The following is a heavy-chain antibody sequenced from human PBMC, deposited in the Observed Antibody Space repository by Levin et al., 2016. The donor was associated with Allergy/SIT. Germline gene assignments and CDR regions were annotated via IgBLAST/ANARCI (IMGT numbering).Heavy chain of an antibody. CDR1: GGTFSSYA. CDR3: ARGVRATVTTGAYYFDF. CDR2: MNPNSGNT. J-gene: IGHJ4*02. Sequence: ASVKVSCKASGGTFSSYAINWVRQATGQGLEWMGWMNPNSGNTGYAQNFQGRVTMTRNTSITTAYMELSSLRSEDTAVYYCARGVRATVTTGAYYFDFWGQGTLVTVSS. D-gene: IGHD4-17*01. V-gene: IGHV1-8*02.